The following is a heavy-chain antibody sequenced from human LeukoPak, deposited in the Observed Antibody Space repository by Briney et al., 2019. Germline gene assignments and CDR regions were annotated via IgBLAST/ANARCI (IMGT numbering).Heavy chain of an antibody. D-gene: IGHD3-3*01. CDR1: GGSISSGDYY. CDR2: ISYSGST. V-gene: IGHV4-30-4*01. CDR3: ARAVNYDFWSAYYYYMDV. Sequence: SQTLSLTCTVSGGSISSGDYYWSWIRQPPGKGLEWIGYISYSGSTSYNPSLKSPFTISTDTSKNQISLRLSPVTAADTAVYYCARAVNYDFWSAYYYYMDVWGKGTTVTVSS. J-gene: IGHJ6*03.